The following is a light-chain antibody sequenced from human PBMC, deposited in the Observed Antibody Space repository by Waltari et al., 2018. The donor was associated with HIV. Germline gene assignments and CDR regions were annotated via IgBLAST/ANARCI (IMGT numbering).Light chain of an antibody. CDR3: WSYAGSTPYVL. J-gene: IGLJ2*01. Sequence: QSALTQPASVSGSPGQSITISCTGTSSDLGSHNLVSWYQQHPGKAPYLIIYEGTKRPSGMSNRFSGSKSGNTDSLTISGLQADDEADYFCWSYAGSTPYVLLGGGTKLTVL. V-gene: IGLV2-23*01. CDR2: EGT. CDR1: SSDLGSHNL.